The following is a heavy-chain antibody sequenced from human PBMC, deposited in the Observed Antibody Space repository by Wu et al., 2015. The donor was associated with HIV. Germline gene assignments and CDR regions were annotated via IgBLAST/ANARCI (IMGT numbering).Heavy chain of an antibody. D-gene: IGHD2-8*02. CDR3: AAVYCTGGICYLGY. V-gene: IGHV1-2*02. CDR1: GYTFGAAY. J-gene: IGHJ4*02. CDR2: INPNSGGA. Sequence: QVQILQSATEVKKPGASVKVSCKTSGYTFGAAYIHWVRQARGRGLEWMGSINPNSGGAKYAQNVQGRVTITRDKSISTAYMELNTLRSDDTAVYYCAAVYCTGGICYLGYWGQGTLLIVSS.